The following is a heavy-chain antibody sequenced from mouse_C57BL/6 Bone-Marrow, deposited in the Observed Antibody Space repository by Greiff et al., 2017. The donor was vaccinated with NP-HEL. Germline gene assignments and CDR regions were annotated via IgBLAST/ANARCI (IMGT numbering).Heavy chain of an antibody. CDR1: GYTFTSYW. Sequence: VQLQQPGAELVKPGASVKVSCKASGYTFTSYWMHWVKQRPGQGLEWIGRIHPSDSDTNYNQKFKGKATLTVDKSSSTAYMQLSSLTSEDSAVYYCANYSNYPYWYFDVWGTGTTVTVSS. V-gene: IGHV1-74*01. CDR2: IHPSDSDT. J-gene: IGHJ1*03. CDR3: ANYSNYPYWYFDV. D-gene: IGHD2-5*01.